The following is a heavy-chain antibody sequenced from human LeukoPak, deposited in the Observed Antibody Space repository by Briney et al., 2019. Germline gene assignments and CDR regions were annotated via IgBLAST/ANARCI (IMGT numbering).Heavy chain of an antibody. CDR1: GFTFSRYW. Sequence: GGSLRLSCAASGFTFSRYWMSWVRQAPGKGLEWVANIKQDGTEKYYVDSVKGRFTISRENAENSLYLQMNSLRVEDTAVYYCAKLAKYFYGSETYYFFEHWGQGTPVTASS. CDR2: IKQDGTEK. D-gene: IGHD3-10*01. J-gene: IGHJ4*02. V-gene: IGHV3-7*01. CDR3: AKLAKYFYGSETYYFFEH.